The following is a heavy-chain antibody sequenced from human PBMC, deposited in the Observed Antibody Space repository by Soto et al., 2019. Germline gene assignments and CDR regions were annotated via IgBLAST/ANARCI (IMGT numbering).Heavy chain of an antibody. V-gene: IGHV3-11*01. CDR2: ISNSGTIV. CDR3: ARDPSNGGFDP. D-gene: IGHD2-8*01. CDR1: GFTFSDYY. J-gene: IGHJ5*02. Sequence: QVQLVESGGGLVKPGGSLRLSCAASGFTFSDYYMSWIRQAPGKGLEWVSYISNSGTIVYYADSVKGRFTISRDNAKNSLSLQMNSLRAEDTAMYYCARDPSNGGFDPWRQGTLVTVSS.